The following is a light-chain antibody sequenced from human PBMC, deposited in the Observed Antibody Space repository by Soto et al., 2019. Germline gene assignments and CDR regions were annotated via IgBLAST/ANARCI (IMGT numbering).Light chain of an antibody. CDR3: SSNKSGSTYV. V-gene: IGLV2-14*01. J-gene: IGLJ1*01. Sequence: QSALTQPASVSGSPGHSITISCTGTPSDIGYYNYVSWFQQHPGKAPKLIISQVTNRPSGISTRFSGFKSGNTASLTISGLQSEDEALYYCSSNKSGSTYVFGTGTKVTV. CDR1: PSDIGYYNY. CDR2: QVT.